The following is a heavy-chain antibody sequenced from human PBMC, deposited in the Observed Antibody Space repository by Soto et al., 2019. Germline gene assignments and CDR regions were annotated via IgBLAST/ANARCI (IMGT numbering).Heavy chain of an antibody. Sequence: VESLKISCKGSGYSFTSYWISWVRQMPGKGLEWMGRIDPSDSYTNYSPSFQGHVTISADKSISTAYLQWSSLKASDTAMYYCARHEKASPITRFGVVKILRDGMDVRGQGTPVTVSS. CDR1: GYSFTSYW. J-gene: IGHJ6*02. CDR2: IDPSDSYT. V-gene: IGHV5-10-1*01. D-gene: IGHD3-3*01. CDR3: ARHEKASPITRFGVVKILRDGMDV.